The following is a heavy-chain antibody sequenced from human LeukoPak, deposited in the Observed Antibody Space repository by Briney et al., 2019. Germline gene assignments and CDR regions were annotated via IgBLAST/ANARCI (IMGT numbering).Heavy chain of an antibody. CDR1: GYTFTSYD. D-gene: IGHD2-21*01. CDR2: MNPNSGNT. J-gene: IGHJ6*02. Sequence: ASVKVSCKASGYTFTSYDINWVRQATGQGLEWMGWMNPNSGNTGYAQKFQGRVTMTRNTSISTAYMELSSLRSEDTAVYYCARRDLFGWSYYYYGMDVWGQGTTVTVSS. V-gene: IGHV1-8*01. CDR3: ARRDLFGWSYYYYGMDV.